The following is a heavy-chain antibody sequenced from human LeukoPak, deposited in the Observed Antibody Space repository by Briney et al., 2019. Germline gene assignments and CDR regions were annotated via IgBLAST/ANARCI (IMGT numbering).Heavy chain of an antibody. CDR1: GGSISSGGYY. CDR3: ASKNEGSGSIGY. J-gene: IGHJ4*02. CDR2: IYYSGST. D-gene: IGHD1-1*01. Sequence: SQTLSLTCTVSGGSISSGGYYWSWIRQHPGKGLEWIGYIYYSGSTYYNPSLKSRVTISVDTSKNQFSLKLSSVTAADTAVYYCASKNEGSGSIGYWGQGTLVTVSS. V-gene: IGHV4-31*03.